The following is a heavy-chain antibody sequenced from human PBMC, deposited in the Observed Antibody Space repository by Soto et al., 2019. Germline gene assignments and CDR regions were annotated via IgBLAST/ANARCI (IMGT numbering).Heavy chain of an antibody. J-gene: IGHJ1*01. CDR1: GFSFSDQF. V-gene: IGHV3-72*01. CDR3: DAGETGRAPFQH. CDR2: SRNKANSYTT. Sequence: GSLRLSCAASGFSFSDQFMDWVRHIPGKGLEWVGRSRNKANSYTTEYAASVKGRFSISRDDSKNSLFLQMSSLKTEDTAVYYCDAGETGRAPFQHWGQGTLVTVSS. D-gene: IGHD1-1*01.